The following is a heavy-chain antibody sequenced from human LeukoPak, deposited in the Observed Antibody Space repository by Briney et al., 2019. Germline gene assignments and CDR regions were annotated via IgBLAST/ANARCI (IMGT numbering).Heavy chain of an antibody. CDR1: GGSISSSSYY. J-gene: IGHJ6*04. Sequence: SETLSLTCTVSGGSISSSSYYWGWIRQPPGKGLEWIGSIYYSGSTYYNPSLKSRVTISVDTSKNQFSLKLSSVTAADTAVYYCARGGRGDGLDVWGKGTTVTISS. CDR3: ARGGRGDGLDV. D-gene: IGHD3-10*01. V-gene: IGHV4-39*01. CDR2: IYYSGST.